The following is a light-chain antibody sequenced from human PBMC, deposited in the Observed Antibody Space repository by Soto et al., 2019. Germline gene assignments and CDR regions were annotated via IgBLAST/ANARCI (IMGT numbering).Light chain of an antibody. V-gene: IGLV2-14*01. CDR3: SSYTSSTAYV. CDR2: EVS. Sequence: ALTQPASVSGSPGHSITISCTGASSDVGGYNYVSWYQLHPGKAPKLMVYEVSNRPSGVSNRFSGSKSGNTASLTISGLQAEDEADYYCSSYTSSTAYVFGTGTKVTVL. J-gene: IGLJ1*01. CDR1: SSDVGGYNY.